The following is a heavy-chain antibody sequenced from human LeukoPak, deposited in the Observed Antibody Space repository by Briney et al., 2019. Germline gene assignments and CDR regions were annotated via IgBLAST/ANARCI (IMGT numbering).Heavy chain of an antibody. D-gene: IGHD5-12*01. CDR1: GFTFNTYT. J-gene: IGHJ6*03. Sequence: GGSLRLSCAASGFTFNTYTINWVRQAPGKGLEWVSSISSSSSYIYYSDSVKGRFTISRDNAKNSLYLQMNSLRAEDTAVYYCARGRLPSLSGYDFPYHYYYYMDVWGKGTTVTVSS. V-gene: IGHV3-21*01. CDR2: ISSSSSYI. CDR3: ARGRLPSLSGYDFPYHYYYYMDV.